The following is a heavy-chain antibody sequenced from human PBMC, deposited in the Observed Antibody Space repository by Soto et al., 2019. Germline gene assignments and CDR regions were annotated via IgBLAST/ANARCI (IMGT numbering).Heavy chain of an antibody. V-gene: IGHV1-18*01. CDR1: GYTFSSYG. Sequence: QVQLVQSGAEVKKPGASVKVSCKASGYTFSSYGISWVRQAPGQGLEWMGWISGYSGNTNYAQKLQGRVTMTIDTAASTGYMELMSMRSDDTAVYYCARDRGGEGMDVWGQGTTVTVSS. CDR3: ARDRGGEGMDV. D-gene: IGHD3-16*01. J-gene: IGHJ6*02. CDR2: ISGYSGNT.